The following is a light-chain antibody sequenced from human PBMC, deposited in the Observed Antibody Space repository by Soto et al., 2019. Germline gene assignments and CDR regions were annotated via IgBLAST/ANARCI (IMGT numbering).Light chain of an antibody. J-gene: IGLJ2*01. Sequence: QSVLTQSASASASLGSSVKFTCTLSSGHSSYIIAWHQQQPGKAPRYLMKLEGSGSYNKGSGVPDRFSGSSSGADRYLTISNLQFEYEADYYCETWDSNTRVFGGGTQLTVL. V-gene: IGLV4-60*02. CDR1: SGHSSYI. CDR3: ETWDSNTRV. CDR2: LEGSGSY.